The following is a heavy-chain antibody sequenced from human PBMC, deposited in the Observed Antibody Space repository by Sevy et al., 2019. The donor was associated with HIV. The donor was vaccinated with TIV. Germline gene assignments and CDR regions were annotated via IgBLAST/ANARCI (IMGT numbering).Heavy chain of an antibody. CDR1: GFTFNKYS. CDR3: SREGCNKPHDY. Sequence: GGSLRLSCAASGFTFNKYSMSWVRQPLGKGLEWVSTLSFGWGEINYADSVKGRFTISRDNSKSSVYLQMNNLRPEDTAVYYCSREGCNKPHDYWGQGTLVTVSS. V-gene: IGHV3-23*01. D-gene: IGHD2-8*01. J-gene: IGHJ4*02. CDR2: LSFGWGEI.